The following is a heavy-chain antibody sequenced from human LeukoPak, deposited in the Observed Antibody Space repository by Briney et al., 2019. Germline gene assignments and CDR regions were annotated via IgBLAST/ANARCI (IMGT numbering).Heavy chain of an antibody. CDR2: IIPILGIA. D-gene: IGHD3-22*01. V-gene: IGHV1-69*04. J-gene: IGHJ2*01. CDR1: GGTFSSYA. Sequence: GASVKVSCKASGGTFSSYAISWVRQAPGQGLEWMGRIIPILGIANYAQKFQGRVTITADKSTSTAYMELSSLRSEDTAVYYCARYGNYYDSSGYYYKRYFDLWGRGTLVTVSS. CDR3: ARYGNYYDSSGYYYKRYFDL.